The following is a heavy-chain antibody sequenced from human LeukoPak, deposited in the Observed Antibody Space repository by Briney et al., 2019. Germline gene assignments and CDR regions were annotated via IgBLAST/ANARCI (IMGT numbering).Heavy chain of an antibody. CDR2: ISGSSGTI. CDR1: GFTFSSYN. Sequence: GGSLRLSCTASGFTFSSYNMNWVRQTPGKGLEWLSYISGSSGTIYYADSVKGRFTISRDNAKNSLDLQMNSLRDEDTALYYCARVANSNYYLDCWGQGTLVTVSS. D-gene: IGHD1-7*01. J-gene: IGHJ4*02. CDR3: ARVANSNYYLDC. V-gene: IGHV3-48*02.